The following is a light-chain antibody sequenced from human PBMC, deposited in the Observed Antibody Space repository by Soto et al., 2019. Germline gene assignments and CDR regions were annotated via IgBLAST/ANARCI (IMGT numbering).Light chain of an antibody. CDR1: QSITDK. Sequence: EIVMTQSPVTLSVSPGERVTLSCRASQSITDKSDWYQKKPGQAPRLLMFGASTKATGIPARFSGSGSGTDFTLTITGLQSEDFAVYDCQQYKSFPYTFGQGTKLEIK. CDR3: QQYKSFPYT. V-gene: IGKV3-15*01. CDR2: GAS. J-gene: IGKJ2*01.